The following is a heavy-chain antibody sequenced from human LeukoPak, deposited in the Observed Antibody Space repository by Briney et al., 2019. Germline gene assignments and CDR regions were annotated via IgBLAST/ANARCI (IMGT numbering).Heavy chain of an antibody. Sequence: SETLSLTCTVSGYSISSGYYWGWIRQPPGKGPEWIGSIYHSGSTYYNPSLKSRVTISVDTSKNQFSLKLSSVTAADTAVYYCARAVWDILTGYPLNWFDPWGQGTLVTVSS. CDR1: GYSISSGYY. CDR2: IYHSGST. D-gene: IGHD3-9*01. CDR3: ARAVWDILTGYPLNWFDP. V-gene: IGHV4-38-2*02. J-gene: IGHJ5*02.